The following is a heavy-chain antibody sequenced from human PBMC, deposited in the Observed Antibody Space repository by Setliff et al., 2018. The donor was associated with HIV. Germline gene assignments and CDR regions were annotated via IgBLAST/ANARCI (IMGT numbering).Heavy chain of an antibody. CDR2: ISSSSSYI. CDR3: ARRRHYYYYGMDV. V-gene: IGHV3-21*01. J-gene: IGHJ6*01. CDR1: GFTFSSYS. D-gene: IGHD6-25*01. Sequence: LSLTCTVSGFTFSSYSMNWVRQAPGKGLEWVSSISSSSSYIYYADSAKGRFTISRDNAKNSLYLQMNSLRAEDTAVYYCARRRHYYYYGMDVWGQGTTVTVSS.